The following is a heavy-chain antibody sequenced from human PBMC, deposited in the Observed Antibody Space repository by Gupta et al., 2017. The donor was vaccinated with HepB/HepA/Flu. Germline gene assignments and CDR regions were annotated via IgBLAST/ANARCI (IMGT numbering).Heavy chain of an antibody. CDR2: INPSGGST. V-gene: IGHV1-46*01. D-gene: IGHD2-2*01. CDR3: ARDTRLVVVPAAREEAAFDI. J-gene: IGHJ3*02. CDR1: GYTFTSYY. Sequence: QVQLVQSGAEVKKPGASVKVSCKASGYTFTSYYMHWVRQAPGQGLEWMGIINPSGGSTSYAQKFQGRVTMTRDTSTSTVYMELSSLRSEDTAVYYCARDTRLVVVPAAREEAAFDIWGQGTMVTVSS.